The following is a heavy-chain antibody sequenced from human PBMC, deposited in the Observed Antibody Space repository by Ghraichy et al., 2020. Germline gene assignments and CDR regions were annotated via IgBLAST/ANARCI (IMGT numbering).Heavy chain of an antibody. J-gene: IGHJ4*02. CDR3: AKFGGGSYGDY. D-gene: IGHD1-26*01. CDR2: VRENSGAT. CDR1: GFTFSTYA. V-gene: IGHV3-23*01. Sequence: GGYLRLSCAASGFTFSTYAMGWVRQAPGKGLEWVSTVRENSGATYYADSVKGRFTISRDDSKNTLYLQMNSLRPEDTAVYHFAKFGGGSYGDYWGQGTLATVSS.